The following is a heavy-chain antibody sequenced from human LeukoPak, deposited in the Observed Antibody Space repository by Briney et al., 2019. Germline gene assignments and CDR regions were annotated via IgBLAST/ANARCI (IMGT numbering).Heavy chain of an antibody. V-gene: IGHV4-34*01. CDR3: ARAFSPFDY. CDR2: INHSGST. CDR1: GGSFSGYY. D-gene: IGHD3-3*02. J-gene: IGHJ4*02. Sequence: PSETLSLTCAVYGGSFSGYYWSWIRQPPGKGLEWIGEINHSGSTNYNPSLKSRVTISLDTSKNQFSLNLRSVTAADTAVYYCARAFSPFDYWGQGALVTVSS.